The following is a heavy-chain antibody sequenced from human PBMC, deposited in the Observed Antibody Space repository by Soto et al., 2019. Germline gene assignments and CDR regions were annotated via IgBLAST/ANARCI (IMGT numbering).Heavy chain of an antibody. CDR3: ARDPATYSSSLWGEGYFDY. D-gene: IGHD6-13*01. Sequence: LRLSCAASGFTFSSYSMNLVRQAPGKGLEWVSSISSSSSYIYYADSVKGRFTISRDNAKNSLYLQMNSLRDEDTAVYYCARDPATYSSSLWGEGYFDYWGQGTLVTVSS. J-gene: IGHJ4*02. CDR2: ISSSSSYI. CDR1: GFTFSSYS. V-gene: IGHV3-21*01.